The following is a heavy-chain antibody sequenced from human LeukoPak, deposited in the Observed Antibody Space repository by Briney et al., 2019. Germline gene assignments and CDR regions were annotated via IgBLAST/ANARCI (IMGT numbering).Heavy chain of an antibody. CDR1: GGSISSYY. J-gene: IGHJ4*02. CDR3: ARVKRPYYYFDY. CDR2: IYYSGST. Sequence: SETLSLTCTVSGGSISSYYWSWIRRPPGKGLEWIGYIYYSGSTNYSPSLKSRVTISVDTSKNQFSLKLSSVTAADTAVYYCARVKRPYYYFDYWGQGTLVTVSS. D-gene: IGHD1-26*01. V-gene: IGHV4-59*01.